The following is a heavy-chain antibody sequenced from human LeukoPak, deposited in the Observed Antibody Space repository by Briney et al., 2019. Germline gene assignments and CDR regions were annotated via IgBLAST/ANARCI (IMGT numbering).Heavy chain of an antibody. Sequence: PGGSLRLSCAASGFTFSSYSMNWVRQAPGKGPEWVSSISSSSSYIYYADSVKGRFTISRDNAKNSLYLQMNSLRAEDTAVYYCARVGRAARAFDYWGQGTLVTVSS. J-gene: IGHJ4*02. CDR3: ARVGRAARAFDY. CDR1: GFTFSSYS. D-gene: IGHD6-6*01. V-gene: IGHV3-21*01. CDR2: ISSSSSYI.